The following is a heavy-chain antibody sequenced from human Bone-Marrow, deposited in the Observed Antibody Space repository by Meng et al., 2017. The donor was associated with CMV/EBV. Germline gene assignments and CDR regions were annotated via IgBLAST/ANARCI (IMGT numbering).Heavy chain of an antibody. D-gene: IGHD3-3*01. CDR1: GFTFRDHA. CDR2: ISSNGGST. V-gene: IGHV3-64*02. J-gene: IGHJ3*02. Sequence: GESLKISCTASGFTFRDHAMSWVRQAPGKGLEYVSGISSNGGSTYYADSVKGRFTISRDNSKNTLYLQMGSLRAEDMAVYYCARDKYDVWSGYQNDAFDIWGQGTMVTVSS. CDR3: ARDKYDVWSGYQNDAFDI.